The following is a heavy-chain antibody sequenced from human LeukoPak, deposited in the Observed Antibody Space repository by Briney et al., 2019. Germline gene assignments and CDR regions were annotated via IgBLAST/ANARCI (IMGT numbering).Heavy chain of an antibody. CDR3: VRLVYCSGGSCRDY. CDR1: GFTFSNYW. CDR2: ISSDGSST. J-gene: IGHJ4*02. Sequence: GGSLSLSCAASGFTFSNYWMHWVRQAPGRGLVWVSRISSDGSSTTYADSVKGRFTISRDNAKNTLYLQMNSLRAEDTAVYFCVRLVYCSGGSCRDYWGQGTLVTVSS. V-gene: IGHV3-74*01. D-gene: IGHD2-15*01.